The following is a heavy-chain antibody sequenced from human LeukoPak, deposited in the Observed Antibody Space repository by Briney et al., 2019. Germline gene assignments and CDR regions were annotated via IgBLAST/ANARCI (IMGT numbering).Heavy chain of an antibody. Sequence: ASVKVSCKPSGYTFTRYDINWVQQATRQGREWLAWMNPNSGNTDSAQKLQGRVTMTRSTSMSTAYMELSSLTSEDTAVYYCARSNVGHNAEFDYWGQGTLVTVSS. V-gene: IGHV1-8*01. CDR2: MNPNSGNT. J-gene: IGHJ4*02. D-gene: IGHD1-26*01. CDR1: GYTFTRYD. CDR3: ARSNVGHNAEFDY.